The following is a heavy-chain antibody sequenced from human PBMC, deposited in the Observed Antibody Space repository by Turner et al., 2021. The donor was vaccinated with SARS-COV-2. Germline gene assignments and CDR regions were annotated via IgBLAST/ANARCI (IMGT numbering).Heavy chain of an antibody. J-gene: IGHJ5*02. V-gene: IGHV3-23*01. Sequence: EVQLLASGGGLVQPGGSLRLSCAASGFTFSSYAMNWVRQAPGKGLEWVSAISGGGGKTFYADSVKGRFTISRDNSKNTLYLQMNSLRAEDTAVYYCAKGYSYDLDPWGQGTLVTVSS. CDR3: AKGYSYDLDP. CDR2: ISGGGGKT. CDR1: GFTFSSYA. D-gene: IGHD5-18*01.